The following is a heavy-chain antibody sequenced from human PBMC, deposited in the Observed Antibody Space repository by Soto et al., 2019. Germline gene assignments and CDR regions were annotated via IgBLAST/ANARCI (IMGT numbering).Heavy chain of an antibody. Sequence: KPXXTLSLPCAIYGGSFSGFYWSWIRQPPGKGLEWIGEINDSGTTNYNPSLKSRVTISAETSKTNFSLRLTSVTAADTAVYYCARETSQNVYSKYGMDVWGQGTTGTVSS. CDR2: INDSGTT. V-gene: IGHV4-34*01. CDR3: ARETSQNVYSKYGMDV. J-gene: IGHJ6*02. CDR1: GGSFSGFY.